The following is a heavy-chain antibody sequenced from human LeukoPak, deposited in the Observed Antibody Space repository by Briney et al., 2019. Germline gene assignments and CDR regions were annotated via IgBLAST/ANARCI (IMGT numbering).Heavy chain of an antibody. CDR1: GGSISSSSYY. V-gene: IGHV4-39*01. CDR2: IYYSGST. D-gene: IGHD6-19*01. CDR3: VRIWWPGGYSSGWYMGDNWFDP. J-gene: IGHJ5*02. Sequence: SETLSLTCTVSGGSISSSSYYWGWIRQPPGKGLEWIGSIYYSGSTYYNPSLKSRVTISVDTSRNQFSLKLSSVTAADTAVYYCVRIWWPGGYSSGWYMGDNWFDPWGRGTLVTVSS.